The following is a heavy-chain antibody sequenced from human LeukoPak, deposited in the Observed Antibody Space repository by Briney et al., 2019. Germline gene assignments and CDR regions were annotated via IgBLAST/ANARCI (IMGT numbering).Heavy chain of an antibody. CDR2: ISYRSSHM. CDR1: GFTFSDCD. J-gene: IGHJ4*02. Sequence: GGSLRLSCTASGFTFSDCDMNWFRQAPGKGLEWVSSISYRSSHMYYADSVKGRFTISRDNAENLLYLQMNSLRAEDTAVYYCGRAFPPLRTAAAGDYWGQGTLVTVSS. CDR3: GRAFPPLRTAAAGDY. V-gene: IGHV3-21*01. D-gene: IGHD6-13*01.